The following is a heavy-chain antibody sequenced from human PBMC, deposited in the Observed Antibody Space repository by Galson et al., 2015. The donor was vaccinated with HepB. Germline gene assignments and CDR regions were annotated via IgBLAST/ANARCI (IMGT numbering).Heavy chain of an antibody. Sequence: SLRLSCAASGFTFCSYGMHWVRQAPGKGLEWVAFIRYDGSNKYYADSVKGRFTISRDNSKNTLYLQMNSLRAEDTAVYYCAKGLLGYCSGGSCPDPFDIWGQGTMVTVSS. V-gene: IGHV3-30*02. CDR1: GFTFCSYG. CDR3: AKGLLGYCSGGSCPDPFDI. CDR2: IRYDGSNK. J-gene: IGHJ3*02. D-gene: IGHD2-15*01.